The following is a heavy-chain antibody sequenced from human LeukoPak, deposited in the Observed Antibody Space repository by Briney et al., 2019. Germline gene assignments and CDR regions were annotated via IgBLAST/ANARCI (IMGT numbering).Heavy chain of an antibody. CDR1: GGSVSSGSYY. Sequence: SETLSLTCTVSGGSVSSGSYYWSWIRQPPGKGLEWIGYIYYSGSTNYNPSLKSRVTISVDTSKNQFSLKLSSVTAADTAVYYCASGDFWSGSRPFDYWGQGTLVTVSS. V-gene: IGHV4-61*01. D-gene: IGHD3-3*01. CDR3: ASGDFWSGSRPFDY. J-gene: IGHJ4*02. CDR2: IYYSGST.